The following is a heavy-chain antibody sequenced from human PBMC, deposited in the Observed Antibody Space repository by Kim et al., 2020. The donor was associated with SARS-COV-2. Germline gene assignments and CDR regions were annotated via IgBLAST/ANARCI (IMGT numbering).Heavy chain of an antibody. Sequence: NTGHAQKYQGRVPMTRNTSISTAYMELSSLRSEDTAVYYCARGGYYGMDVWGQGTTVTVSS. CDR3: ARGGYYGMDV. V-gene: IGHV1-8*01. CDR2: NT. J-gene: IGHJ6*02.